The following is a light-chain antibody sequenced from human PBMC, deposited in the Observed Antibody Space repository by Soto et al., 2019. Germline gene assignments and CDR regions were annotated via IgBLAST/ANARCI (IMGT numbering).Light chain of an antibody. CDR3: SSFTSNSTYV. J-gene: IGLJ1*01. CDR2: DVT. Sequence: QSVLTQPASVSGSPGQSITISCTGTSSDVGGYDYVSWCQQHPGKAPKLMIYDVTNRPSGVSNRFSGSKSGNTASLTISGLQAEDEADYYCSSFTSNSTYVFGTGNKLTVL. CDR1: SSDVGGYDY. V-gene: IGLV2-14*03.